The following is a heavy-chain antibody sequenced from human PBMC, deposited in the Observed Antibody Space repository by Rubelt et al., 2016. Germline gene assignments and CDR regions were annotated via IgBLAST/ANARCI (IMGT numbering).Heavy chain of an antibody. CDR2: ISYDGSNK. CDR3: AGPSYGGNPDRYYYYGMDV. J-gene: IGHJ6*02. V-gene: IGHV3-30*14. Sequence: GFTFSSYAMHWVRQAPGKGLEWVAVISYDGSNKYYADSVKGRFTISRDNSKNTLYLQMNNLRPEDTAVYYCAGPSYGGNPDRYYYYGMDVWGQGTTVTVSS. CDR1: GFTFSSYA. D-gene: IGHD4-23*01.